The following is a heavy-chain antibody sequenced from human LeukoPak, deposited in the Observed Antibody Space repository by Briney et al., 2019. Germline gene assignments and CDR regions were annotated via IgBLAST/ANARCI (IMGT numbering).Heavy chain of an antibody. CDR3: ARDLGALAAAGSREWFDP. J-gene: IGHJ5*02. CDR1: GYTFTSYG. V-gene: IGHV1-18*01. D-gene: IGHD6-13*01. Sequence: GASVKLSCKASGYTFTSYGISWVRQAPAQGLEWMGWISAYNGNTNYAQKLQGRVTMTTDTSTSTDYMELRSLRSDDTAVYYCARDLGALAAAGSREWFDPWGQGTLVTVSS. CDR2: ISAYNGNT.